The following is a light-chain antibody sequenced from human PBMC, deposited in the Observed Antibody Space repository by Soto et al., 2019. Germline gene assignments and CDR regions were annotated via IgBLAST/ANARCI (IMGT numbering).Light chain of an antibody. Sequence: DIVMTQSPDSLAVSLGERATINCKSSQSVLYSSNHQNYLAWYQQKPGQPPQLLIYWASTRESGVPDRFSGSGSGTDFTLTISSLQAEDVAVYYCHQRSNWPPFTFGGGTKVEI. CDR2: WAS. V-gene: IGKV4-1*01. CDR1: QSVLYSSNHQNY. J-gene: IGKJ4*01. CDR3: HQRSNWPPFT.